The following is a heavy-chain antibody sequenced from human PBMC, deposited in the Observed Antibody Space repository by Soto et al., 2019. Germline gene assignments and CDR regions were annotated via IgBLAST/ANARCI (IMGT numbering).Heavy chain of an antibody. D-gene: IGHD4-17*01. CDR3: ARYPYGDYLDY. Sequence: QVQLVQSGAEVKKPGASVKVSCKASGYTFTSYAMHWVRQAPGQRLEWMGWINAGNRNTKYSQKFQGRVTITRDTSASTAYMDLSSLRSEDTAVYYCARYPYGDYLDYWGQGTLVTVSS. V-gene: IGHV1-3*01. J-gene: IGHJ4*02. CDR2: INAGNRNT. CDR1: GYTFTSYA.